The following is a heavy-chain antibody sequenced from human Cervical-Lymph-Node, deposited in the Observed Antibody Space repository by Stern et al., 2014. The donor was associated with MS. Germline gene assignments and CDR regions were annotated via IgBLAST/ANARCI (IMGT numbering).Heavy chain of an antibody. V-gene: IGHV1-2*06. CDR3: ATHGGSSFQMDV. J-gene: IGHJ6*02. Sequence: MQLVESGAEVKKPGASVKVSCKASGYSFTDFNTHWVRQAPGQGLEWMGRISPHTGGARYVEKFQGRVTMTRDTSITTAYMELDRLTSDDTAVYYCATHGGSSFQMDVWGQGTTVTVSS. D-gene: IGHD6-13*01. CDR2: ISPHTGGA. CDR1: GYSFTDFN.